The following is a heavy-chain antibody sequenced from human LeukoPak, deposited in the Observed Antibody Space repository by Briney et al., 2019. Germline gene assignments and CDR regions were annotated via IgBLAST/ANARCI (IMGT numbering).Heavy chain of an antibody. Sequence: GGSLRLSCAASGFTSSNHGMNWVRQAPGKGLEWLSGVSPPGGGTYYADSVKGRFTISRDNSKNTLYLQMNSLRAEDTAVYYCAKDKEWELHQGGFDYWGQGTLVTVSS. J-gene: IGHJ4*02. D-gene: IGHD1-26*01. V-gene: IGHV3-23*01. CDR2: VSPPGGGT. CDR3: AKDKEWELHQGGFDY. CDR1: GFTSSNHG.